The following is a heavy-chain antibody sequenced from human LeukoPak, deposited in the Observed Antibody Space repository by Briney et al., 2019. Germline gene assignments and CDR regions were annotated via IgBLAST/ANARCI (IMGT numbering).Heavy chain of an antibody. V-gene: IGHV4-34*01. CDR3: ARTLRYFDWRMDV. CDR1: GVSFSGYY. J-gene: IGHJ6*02. Sequence: SETLSLTCAVYGVSFSGYYWSWIRQPPGKGLEWIGEINHSGSTNYNPSLKSRVTISVDTSKNQFSLKLSSVTAADTAVYYCARTLRYFDWRMDVWGQGTTVTVSS. CDR2: INHSGST. D-gene: IGHD3-9*01.